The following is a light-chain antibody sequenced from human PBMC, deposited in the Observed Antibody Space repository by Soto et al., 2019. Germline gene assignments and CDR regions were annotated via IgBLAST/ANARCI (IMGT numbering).Light chain of an antibody. CDR1: QVISNY. V-gene: IGKV1-27*01. CDR3: QKYNSAPRT. J-gene: IGKJ1*01. Sequence: DIQMTQCPSSLSASVGDRVTITCRASQVISNYLAWYQQKPGKVPKLLIYAASTLQSGVPSRFSGSGSGTDFTLTISSLQPEDVATYYCQKYNSAPRTFGQGTKVDIK. CDR2: AAS.